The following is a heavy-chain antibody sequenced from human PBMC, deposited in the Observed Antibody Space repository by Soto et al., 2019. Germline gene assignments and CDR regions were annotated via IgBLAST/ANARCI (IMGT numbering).Heavy chain of an antibody. D-gene: IGHD3-10*01. CDR1: GFTFSSYG. V-gene: IGHV3-30*18. CDR2: ISYDGSNK. Sequence: HPGGSLRLSCAASGFTFSSYGMHWVRQAPGKGLEWVAVISYDGSNKYYADSVKGRFTISRDNSKNTLYLQMNSLRAEDTAVYYCAKDRTGFGAGYMRYWGQGTLVTVSS. J-gene: IGHJ4*02. CDR3: AKDRTGFGAGYMRY.